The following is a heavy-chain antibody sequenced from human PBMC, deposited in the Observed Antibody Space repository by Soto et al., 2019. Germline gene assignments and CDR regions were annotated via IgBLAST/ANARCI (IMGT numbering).Heavy chain of an antibody. D-gene: IGHD6-19*01. CDR3: GRIGAVGGEGDV. V-gene: IGHV3-7*01. J-gene: IGHJ6*02. CDR2: IKQDGSEE. Sequence: EVQLVESGGGLVQPGGSLRLSCVDSGFTFSSYWMSWVRQAPVKGLEWVGNIKQDGSEENYVDSVKGRFTISRDNAKNIMDLKGYGVGVGDAVGYYWGRIGAVGGEGDVWARGPRSSSP. CDR1: GFTFSSYW.